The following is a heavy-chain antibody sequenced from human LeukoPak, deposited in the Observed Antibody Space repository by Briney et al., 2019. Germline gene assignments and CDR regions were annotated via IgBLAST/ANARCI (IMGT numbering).Heavy chain of an antibody. Sequence: PSETLSLTCTVSGGSVSSGSYYWSWIRQPPGKGLEWIGYIYYTGSTNYSPSLTSRVTISLDTSKNQFSLKLSSVTAADTAVYFCARGPPPLTTVVFDVWGQGTLVTVSS. CDR2: IYYTGST. D-gene: IGHD4-23*01. CDR1: GGSVSSGSYY. CDR3: ARGPPPLTTVVFDV. J-gene: IGHJ4*02. V-gene: IGHV4-61*01.